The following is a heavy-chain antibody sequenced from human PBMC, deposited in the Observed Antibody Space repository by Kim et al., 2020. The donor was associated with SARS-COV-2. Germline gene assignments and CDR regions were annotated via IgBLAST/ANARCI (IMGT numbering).Heavy chain of an antibody. Sequence: SETLSLTCTVSGSSISSGCYYWSWIRQHPGKGLEWIGYIYYSGSTYYNPSLKSRVTISVDTSKNQFSLKLSSVTAADTAVYYCARAVDTAMVGIRFDYWGQGPLVTVSS. V-gene: IGHV4-31*03. CDR3: ARAVDTAMVGIRFDY. CDR1: GSSISSGCYY. CDR2: IYYSGST. J-gene: IGHJ4*02. D-gene: IGHD5-18*01.